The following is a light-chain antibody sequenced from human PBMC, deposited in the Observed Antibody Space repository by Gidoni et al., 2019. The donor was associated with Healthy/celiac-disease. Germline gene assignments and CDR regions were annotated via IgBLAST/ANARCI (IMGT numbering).Light chain of an antibody. V-gene: IGKV1-27*01. CDR2: AAS. CDR1: QRISNY. J-gene: IGKJ4*01. Sequence: DMQMTQSPSPLSASVGDRVTVTCRAGQRISNYLAWYQQQPGKVPQLLIYAASTLQSGVPSRFSGSGSGTDFTLTISSLQPEDVATYYCQKYNSAPLTFGGGTKVEIK. CDR3: QKYNSAPLT.